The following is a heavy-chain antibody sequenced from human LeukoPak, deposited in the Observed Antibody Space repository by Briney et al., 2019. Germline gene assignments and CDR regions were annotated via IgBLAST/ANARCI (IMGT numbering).Heavy chain of an antibody. CDR3: ASQDIVVVPAAPPYYYYPLDV. D-gene: IGHD2-2*01. CDR1: GGTFSSYA. CDR2: IIPVFGTT. V-gene: IGHV1-69*01. J-gene: IGHJ6*02. Sequence: SVKVSCKASGGTFSSYAISWVRQASGQGLGWAGGIIPVFGTTKYEQKFQGRVTITADESTRTAYMELSSLRSEDTAVYYCASQDIVVVPAAPPYYYYPLDVWGQGTTVTVSS.